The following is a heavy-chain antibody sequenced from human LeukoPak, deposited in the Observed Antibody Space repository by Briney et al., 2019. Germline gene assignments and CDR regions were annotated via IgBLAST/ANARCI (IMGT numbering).Heavy chain of an antibody. CDR3: ARASTTFDD. V-gene: IGHV4-59*01. CDR1: GGSTTSYY. J-gene: IGHJ4*02. CDR2: VSDGGST. Sequence: SETLSLTCSVSGGSTTSYYWSWIRQSPGEGLEWIGHVSDGGSTNYSPSLKGRVSISVDTSKNQFSLNLRSVTAADTAVYFCARASTTFDDWGQGTLVTVSS. D-gene: IGHD1-14*01.